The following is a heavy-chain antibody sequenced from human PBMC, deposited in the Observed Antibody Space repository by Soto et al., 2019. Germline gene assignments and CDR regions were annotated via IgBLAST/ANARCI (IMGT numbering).Heavy chain of an antibody. CDR1: GFTFSSYG. J-gene: IGHJ3*02. CDR2: ISYDGSNK. D-gene: IGHD3-3*01. CDR3: ANGGSYDFWSGHLDI. Sequence: QVQLVESGGGVVQPGRSLRLSCAASGFTFSSYGMHWVRQAPGKGLEWVAVISYDGSNKYYADSVKGRFTISRDNSKNTLYLQMNSLRAEDTAVYYCANGGSYDFWSGHLDIWGQGTMVTVSS. V-gene: IGHV3-30*18.